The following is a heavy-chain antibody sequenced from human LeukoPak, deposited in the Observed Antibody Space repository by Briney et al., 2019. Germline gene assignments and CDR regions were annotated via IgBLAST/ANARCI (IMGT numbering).Heavy chain of an antibody. CDR3: ASAPPDAWVRLNY. V-gene: IGHV3-53*01. CDR2: IYSGGAT. D-gene: IGHD1-1*01. J-gene: IGHJ4*02. CDR1: GFTFSTYA. Sequence: PGGSLRLSCAASGFTFSTYAMTWVRQAPGKGLEWVSVIYSGGATYYADSVKGRFTISRDNSKNTLYLQMNSLRAGDTAMYYCASAPPDAWVRLNYWGQGTLVTVSS.